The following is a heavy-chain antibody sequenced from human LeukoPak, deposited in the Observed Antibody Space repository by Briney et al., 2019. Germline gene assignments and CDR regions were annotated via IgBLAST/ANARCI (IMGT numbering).Heavy chain of an antibody. D-gene: IGHD3-10*01. CDR2: GFYSGST. CDR1: GASITNYY. J-gene: IGHJ4*02. V-gene: IGHV4-59*12. CDR3: ARVITMVRGGDRYFDY. Sequence: PSETLSLTCAVSGASITNYYWSWIRQPPGKGLEWIGYGFYSGSTNYSPSLKSRVTISVDTSKNQFSLKLSSVTAADTAVYYCARVITMVRGGDRYFDYWGQGTLVTVSS.